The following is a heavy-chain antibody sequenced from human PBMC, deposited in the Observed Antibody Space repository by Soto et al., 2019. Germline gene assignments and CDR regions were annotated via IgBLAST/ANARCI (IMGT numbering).Heavy chain of an antibody. CDR1: GGSFSGYY. CDR3: ARERSWLLWFGEPSGGFDY. J-gene: IGHJ4*02. V-gene: IGHV4-34*01. CDR2: INHSGST. Sequence: QVQLQQWGAGLLKPSETLSLTCAVYGGSFSGYYWSWIRQPPGKGLEWIGEINHSGSTNYNPSLKSRVTISVDTSKNQFSLKLSAVTAADTAVYYCARERSWLLWFGEPSGGFDYWGQGTLVTVSS. D-gene: IGHD3-10*01.